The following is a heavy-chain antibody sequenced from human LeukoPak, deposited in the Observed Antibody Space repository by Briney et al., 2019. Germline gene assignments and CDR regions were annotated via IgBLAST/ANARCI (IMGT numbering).Heavy chain of an antibody. D-gene: IGHD4-17*01. Sequence: ASVKVSCKASGYTFSSYAMHWVRQAPGQRPEWMGWINAGNGNTKYSQKFQGRVTMTTDTSTNTAYMELRSLRSDDTAFYYCARRSTTPSVNWFDPWGQGTLVTVSS. CDR2: INAGNGNT. CDR3: ARRSTTPSVNWFDP. V-gene: IGHV1-3*01. J-gene: IGHJ5*02. CDR1: GYTFSSYA.